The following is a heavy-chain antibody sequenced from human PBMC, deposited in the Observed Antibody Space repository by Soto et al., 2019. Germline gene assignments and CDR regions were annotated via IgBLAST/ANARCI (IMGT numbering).Heavy chain of an antibody. CDR2: IWYDGSNK. D-gene: IGHD3-3*01. Sequence: QVQLVESGGGVVQPGRSLRLSCAASGFTFSSYGMHWVRQAPGKGLEWVAVIWYDGSNKYYADSVKGRFTISRDNSKNTLYLQMNSRRAEDRAVYYFARVTNYYEFWSGPAWDYYYGMDVWGQGTTVTVSS. V-gene: IGHV3-33*01. CDR1: GFTFSSYG. J-gene: IGHJ6*02. CDR3: ARVTNYYEFWSGPAWDYYYGMDV.